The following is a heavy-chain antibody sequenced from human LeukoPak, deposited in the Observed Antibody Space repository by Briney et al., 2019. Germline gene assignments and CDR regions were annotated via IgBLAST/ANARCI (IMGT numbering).Heavy chain of an antibody. J-gene: IGHJ4*02. V-gene: IGHV3-15*01. CDR1: GFTFSNAW. D-gene: IGHD3-22*01. Sequence: GGSLRLSCAASGFTFSNAWMSWVRQAPGKGLEWVGRIKSKTDGGTTDYAAPVKGRFTISRDDSKNTLYLQMNGLKTEDTAVYYCTTGEITMIVGRGDYWGQGTLVTVSS. CDR3: TTGEITMIVGRGDY. CDR2: IKSKTDGGTT.